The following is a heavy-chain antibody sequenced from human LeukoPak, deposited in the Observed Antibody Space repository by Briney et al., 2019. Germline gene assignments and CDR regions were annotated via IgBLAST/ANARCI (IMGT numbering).Heavy chain of an antibody. Sequence: PSETLSLTCTVSGGSISSSTYYWGWIRQTPGKGLEWIGSIYHSGNTYYNPSLKSRVTILVDASKNQVSLKLSSVTAADTAVYYCARETTTVGLHWFDPWGQGTLVTVSS. V-gene: IGHV4-39*07. CDR2: IYHSGNT. CDR1: GGSISSSTYY. CDR3: ARETTTVGLHWFDP. D-gene: IGHD1-26*01. J-gene: IGHJ5*02.